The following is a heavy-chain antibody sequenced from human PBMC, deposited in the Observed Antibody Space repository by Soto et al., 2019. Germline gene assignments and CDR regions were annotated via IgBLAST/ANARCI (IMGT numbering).Heavy chain of an antibody. V-gene: IGHV4-39*01. D-gene: IGHD6-13*01. J-gene: IGHJ4*02. CDR1: GGSISSSSYY. Sequence: LQLLESGPGLVKPSETLSLTCTVSGGSISSSSYYWGWIRQPPGKGLEWIGSIYYSGSTYYNPSLKSRVTISVDTSKNQFSLKLSSVTAADTAVYYCARQSRIAAAYFDYWGQGTLVTVSS. CDR2: IYYSGST. CDR3: ARQSRIAAAYFDY.